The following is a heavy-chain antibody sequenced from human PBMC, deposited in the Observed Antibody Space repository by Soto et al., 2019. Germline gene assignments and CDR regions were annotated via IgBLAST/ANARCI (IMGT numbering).Heavy chain of an antibody. D-gene: IGHD3-22*01. CDR2: IYHSGST. Sequence: QLQLQESGSGLVKPSQTLSLTCAVSGGSISSGGSSWTWIRQPPGKGLEWIGYIYHSGSTYYNPTLKSRVTIPVDRAKNQFSLKLSSVTAADTAGYYCARGAVVNFDSWGQGTLGTVSS. CDR3: ARGAVVNFDS. V-gene: IGHV4-30-2*01. CDR1: GGSISSGGSS. J-gene: IGHJ4*02.